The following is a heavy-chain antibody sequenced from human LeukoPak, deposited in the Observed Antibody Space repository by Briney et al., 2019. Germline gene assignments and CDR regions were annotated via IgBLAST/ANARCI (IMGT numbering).Heavy chain of an antibody. J-gene: IGHJ4*02. V-gene: IGHV1-18*01. CDR2: ISAYNGNT. CDR1: GYTFTSYG. D-gene: IGHD6-13*01. Sequence: ASVTVSFKASGYTFTSYGISWVRQAPGQGLEWMGWISAYNGNTNYAQKLQGRVTMTTDTSTSTAYMELRSLRSDDTAVYYCARRLPAAGNFDYWGQGTLVTVSS. CDR3: ARRLPAAGNFDY.